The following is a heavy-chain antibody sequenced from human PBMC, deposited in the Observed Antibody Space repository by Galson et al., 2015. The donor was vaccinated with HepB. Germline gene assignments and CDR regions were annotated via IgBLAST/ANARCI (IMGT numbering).Heavy chain of an antibody. J-gene: IGHJ6*02. Sequence: SLRLSCATSGFSFSRYAMSWVRQAPGKGLEWVSAITGSGGSTYYADSVKGRFTISRDHSKNTLHLQVNRLRAEDKAVYYCAKAVALYFYYGLDVWGQGTTVTVSS. CDR1: GFSFSRYA. CDR2: ITGSGGST. V-gene: IGHV3-23*01. CDR3: AKAVALYFYYGLDV.